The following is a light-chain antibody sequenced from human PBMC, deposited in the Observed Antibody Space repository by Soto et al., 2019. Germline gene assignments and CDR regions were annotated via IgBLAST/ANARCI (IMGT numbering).Light chain of an antibody. V-gene: IGLV2-23*01. CDR1: SSDVGNYDL. CDR3: CSYAGSSTHYV. CDR2: EDT. Sequence: QYVLTQPASVSGSPGQSITISCTGTSSDVGNYDLVSWYQQHPGRAPKLMIYEDTKRPSGVSNRFSASKSGNTASLTVSGLQPEDEADYYCCSYAGSSTHYVFGTGTKVTVL. J-gene: IGLJ1*01.